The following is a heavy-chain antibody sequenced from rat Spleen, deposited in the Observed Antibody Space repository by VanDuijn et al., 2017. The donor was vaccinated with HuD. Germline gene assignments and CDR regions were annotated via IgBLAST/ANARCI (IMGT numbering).Heavy chain of an antibody. Sequence: EVQLAESGGGLVQPGRSLKLSCAASGFTFSDYYMAWVRQAPTKGLEWVASISYDGGSTYYRDSVRGRFTISRDDAKSTLNLQMDSLRSEDTATYYCARRHYGYTDYFDYWGQGVMVTVSS. D-gene: IGHD1-9*01. J-gene: IGHJ2*01. CDR2: ISYDGGST. CDR1: GFTFSDYY. V-gene: IGHV5-20*01. CDR3: ARRHYGYTDYFDY.